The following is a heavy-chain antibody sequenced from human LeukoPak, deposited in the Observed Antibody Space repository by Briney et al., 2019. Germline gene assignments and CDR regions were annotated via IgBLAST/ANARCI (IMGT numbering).Heavy chain of an antibody. CDR1: GFTFSSYA. V-gene: IGHV3-23*01. CDR3: AKDPLDYGDYVFDY. Sequence: TGGSLRLSCAASGFTFSSYAMSWVRQAPGRGLEWVSAISGSGGSTYYADSVKGRFTISRDNSKNTLYLQMNSLRAEDTAVYYCAKDPLDYGDYVFDYWGQGTLVTVSS. J-gene: IGHJ4*02. D-gene: IGHD4-17*01. CDR2: ISGSGGST.